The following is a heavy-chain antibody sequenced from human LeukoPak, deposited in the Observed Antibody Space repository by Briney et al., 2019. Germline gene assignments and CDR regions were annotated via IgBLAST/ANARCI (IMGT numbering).Heavy chain of an antibody. Sequence: PSETLSLTCTVSGGSISSSNWWSWVRQPPGKGLEWIGEIYHSGSTNYNPSLKSRVTISVDKSKNQFSLKLSSVTAADTAVYYCARAIGDYSNYFDYWGQGTLVTVSS. D-gene: IGHD4-11*01. V-gene: IGHV4-4*02. CDR1: GGSISSSNW. CDR3: ARAIGDYSNYFDY. J-gene: IGHJ4*02. CDR2: IYHSGST.